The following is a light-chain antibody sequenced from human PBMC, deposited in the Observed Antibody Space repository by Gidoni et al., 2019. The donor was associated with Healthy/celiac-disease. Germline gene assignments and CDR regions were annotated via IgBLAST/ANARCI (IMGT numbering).Light chain of an antibody. J-gene: IGLJ3*02. V-gene: IGLV2-14*01. CDR3: SSYTSSSTWV. CDR1: SSNVGGYNY. Sequence: QSALTPPASVAGSPRTSSTISCTGTSSNVGGYNYVSWYQQPPGKAPKLMIYDVSNRPSGVSNRFSGSKSGNTASLTISGLQGEDEADYYCSSYTSSSTWVFGGGTKLTVL. CDR2: DVS.